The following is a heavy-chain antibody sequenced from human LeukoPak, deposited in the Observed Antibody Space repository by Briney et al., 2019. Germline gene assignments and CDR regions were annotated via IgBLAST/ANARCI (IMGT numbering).Heavy chain of an antibody. V-gene: IGHV4-4*07. CDR1: GGSISSYY. Sequence: SETLSLTCTVSGGSISSYYWSWIRQPAGKGLEWIGRIYTSGSTNYNPSLKSRVTMSVDTSKNQFSLKLSSVTAADTAVYYCTKDGVNSDWPPHFWGQGTPVTVSS. CDR2: IYTSGST. D-gene: IGHD6-19*01. CDR3: TKDGVNSDWPPHF. J-gene: IGHJ4*02.